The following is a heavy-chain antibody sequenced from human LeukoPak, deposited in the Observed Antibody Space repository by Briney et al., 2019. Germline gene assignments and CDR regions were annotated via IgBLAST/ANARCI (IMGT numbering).Heavy chain of an antibody. CDR1: GFTFSSHA. CDR3: ARHGSWSFDY. CDR2: ITSGSGSNV. D-gene: IGHD6-13*01. V-gene: IGHV3-23*01. J-gene: IGHJ4*02. Sequence: GGSLRLSCAASGFTFSSHAMSWVRQAPGKGLEWVSAITSGSGSNVYYTDSLKGRFTISRDNSKNTLYLQMNSLRAEDTAVYYCARHGSWSFDYWGRGTLGTVSA.